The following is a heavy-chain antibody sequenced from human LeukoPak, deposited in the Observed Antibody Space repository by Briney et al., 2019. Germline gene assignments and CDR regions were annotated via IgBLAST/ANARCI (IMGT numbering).Heavy chain of an antibody. CDR1: GGSISSSSYY. D-gene: IGHD3-22*01. Sequence: SETLSLTCTVSGGSISSSSYYWGWIRQPRGKGLEWIVSIYYSGSTYYNPSLKSRVTISVDTSKHQFSLKLSSVTAADTAVYYCATLYYYDSSGYYHDAFDIWGQGTMVTVSS. J-gene: IGHJ3*02. V-gene: IGHV4-39*01. CDR2: IYYSGST. CDR3: ATLYYYDSSGYYHDAFDI.